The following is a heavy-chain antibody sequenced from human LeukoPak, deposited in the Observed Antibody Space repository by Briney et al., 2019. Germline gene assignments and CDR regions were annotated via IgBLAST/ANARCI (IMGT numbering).Heavy chain of an antibody. J-gene: IGHJ3*02. V-gene: IGHV3-21*01. D-gene: IGHD1-26*01. CDR3: ARDGMSGSPYAFDI. CDR2: ISISHSYI. CDR1: GFTFSSYN. Sequence: GGSLGLSCAASGFTFSSYNMNWVRQAPGKGLEWVSSISISHSYISYADSVKGRFTISRDNAKNSLFLQMNSLRAEDTALYYCARDGMSGSPYAFDIWGQGTMVTVSS.